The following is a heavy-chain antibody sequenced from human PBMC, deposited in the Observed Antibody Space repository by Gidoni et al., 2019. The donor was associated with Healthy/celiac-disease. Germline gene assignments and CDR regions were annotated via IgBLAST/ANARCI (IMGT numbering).Heavy chain of an antibody. V-gene: IGHV1-69*01. Sequence: QVQLVQSGAEVKKPGSSVKVSCQASGGTFSSYAISWVRQAPGQGLEWMGGIIPIFGTANYAQKFQGRVTITADESTSTAYMELSSLRSEDTAVYYCARGGDGSGPEVGYFDYWGQGTLVTVSS. CDR2: IIPIFGTA. J-gene: IGHJ4*02. CDR1: GGTFSSYA. CDR3: ARGGDGSGPEVGYFDY. D-gene: IGHD3-10*01.